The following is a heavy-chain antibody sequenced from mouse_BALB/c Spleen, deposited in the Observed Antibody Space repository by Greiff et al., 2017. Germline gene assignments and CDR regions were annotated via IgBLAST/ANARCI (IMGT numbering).Heavy chain of an antibody. CDR1: GFTFTDYY. J-gene: IGHJ3*01. V-gene: IGHV7-3*02. CDR2: IRNKANGYTT. D-gene: IGHD1-1*01. CDR3: ARDNYYGSSPAY. Sequence: EVKVVESGGGLVQPGGSLRLSCATSGFTFTDYYMSWVRQPPGKALEWLGFIRNKANGYTTEYSASVKGRFTISRDNSQSILYLQMNTLRAEDSATYYCARDNYYGSSPAYWGQGTLVTVSA.